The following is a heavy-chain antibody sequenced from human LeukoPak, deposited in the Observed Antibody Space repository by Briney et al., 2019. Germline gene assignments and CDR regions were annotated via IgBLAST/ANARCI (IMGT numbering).Heavy chain of an antibody. CDR2: ISGSGGST. J-gene: IGHJ4*02. CDR3: AKDPEYDFWSGYSF. D-gene: IGHD3-3*01. Sequence: GGSLRLSCAASGFTFSIYAMSWVRQAPGKGLEWVSAISGSGGSTYYADSVKGRFTISRDNSKNTLYLQMNSLRAEDTAVYYCAKDPEYDFWSGYSFWGQGTLVTVSS. CDR1: GFTFSIYA. V-gene: IGHV3-23*01.